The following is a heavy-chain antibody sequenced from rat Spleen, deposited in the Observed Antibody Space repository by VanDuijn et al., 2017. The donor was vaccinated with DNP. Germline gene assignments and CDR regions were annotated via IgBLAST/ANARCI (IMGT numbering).Heavy chain of an antibody. J-gene: IGHJ4*01. CDR2: IRYDGGSI. CDR3: TKFRVYYGPHAMDA. V-gene: IGHV5-20*01. Sequence: EALSVESGGGLVQPGGSLKLSCVASGFIFSDYYMAWLRQAPGKGLEWIASIRYDGGSIYIRDSVKGRFTLSRDNAKSSLYLQMDSLRSEDTATYYCTKFRVYYGPHAMDAWGQGTSVTVSS. D-gene: IGHD1-6*01. CDR1: GFIFSDYY.